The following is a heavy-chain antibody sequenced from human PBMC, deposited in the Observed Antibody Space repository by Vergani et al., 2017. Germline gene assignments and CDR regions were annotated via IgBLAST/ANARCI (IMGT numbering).Heavy chain of an antibody. CDR1: GYSFTSYW. J-gene: IGHJ3*02. CDR2: IYPGDSDT. D-gene: IGHD3-22*01. Sequence: EVQLVQSGAEVKKPGESLKISCKGSGYSFTSYWIGWVRQMPGKGLEWMGIIYPGDSDTRYSPSFQGQVTISADKSISTAYLQGSSLKASDTAMYYCARRGSSGYSSRDAFDIWGQGTMVTVSS. CDR3: ARRGSSGYSSRDAFDI. V-gene: IGHV5-51*01.